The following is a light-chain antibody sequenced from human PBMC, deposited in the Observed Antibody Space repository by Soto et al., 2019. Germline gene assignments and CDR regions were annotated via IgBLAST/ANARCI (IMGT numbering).Light chain of an antibody. CDR3: SSYAGSDNLV. J-gene: IGLJ2*01. CDR2: EVS. Sequence: QSALTQPASASGSPGQSVTISCTGTSSDVGGYNYVSWYQQHPGKAPKLMIYEVSKRPSGVPDRFSGSKSGNTASLTVSGLQAEDEADYYCSSYAGSDNLVFGGRTKVTVL. V-gene: IGLV2-8*01. CDR1: SSDVGGYNY.